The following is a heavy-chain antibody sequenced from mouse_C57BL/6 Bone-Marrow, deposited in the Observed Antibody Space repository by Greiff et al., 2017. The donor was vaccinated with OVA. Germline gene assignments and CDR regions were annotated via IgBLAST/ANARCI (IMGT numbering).Heavy chain of an antibody. CDR1: GYTFTSYG. Sequence: VQLKESGAELARPGASVKLSCKASGYTFTSYGISWVKQRTGQGLEWIGEIYPRSGNTYYNEKFKGKATLTADKSSSTAYMELRSLTSEDSAVYFCARWRTTVVAHFDYWGQGTTLTVSS. CDR3: ARWRTTVVAHFDY. CDR2: IYPRSGNT. D-gene: IGHD1-1*01. J-gene: IGHJ2*01. V-gene: IGHV1-81*01.